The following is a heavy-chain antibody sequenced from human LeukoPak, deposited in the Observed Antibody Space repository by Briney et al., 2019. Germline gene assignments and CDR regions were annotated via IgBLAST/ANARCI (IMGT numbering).Heavy chain of an antibody. CDR2: INTSGTT. CDR1: GGSISSFY. Sequence: SETLSLTCTVSGGSISSFYWNWIRQPAGKGLEWIGRINTSGTTNYNPSLKSRLTMSVDTSKNQFSLKLSSVTAADTAVYYCARDMTTTVVTPPFDYWGQGTLVTVSS. D-gene: IGHD4-23*01. V-gene: IGHV4-4*07. CDR3: ARDMTTTVVTPPFDY. J-gene: IGHJ4*02.